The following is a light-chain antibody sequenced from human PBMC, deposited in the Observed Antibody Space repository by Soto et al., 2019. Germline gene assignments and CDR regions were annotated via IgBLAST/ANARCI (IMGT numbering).Light chain of an antibody. CDR2: AAS. CDR3: QQSYSAPPT. J-gene: IGKJ1*01. Sequence: DIQMTQSPPSLSTSVRDRVTITCRTSQSISSYLNWYQQKPGKAPKLLIYAASSLQSGVPSRFSGSGSGTDFTLTISSLQPEDFATYYCQQSYSAPPTFGQGTKVDIX. V-gene: IGKV1-39*01. CDR1: QSISSY.